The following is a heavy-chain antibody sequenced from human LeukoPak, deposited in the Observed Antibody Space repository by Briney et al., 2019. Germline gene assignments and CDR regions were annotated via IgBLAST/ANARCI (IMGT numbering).Heavy chain of an antibody. CDR2: IYTSGST. V-gene: IGHV4-61*02. CDR3: AREGKTYYYDSSGYTPPLFDP. CDR1: GGSISSGSYY. Sequence: SETLSLTCTVSGGSISSGSYYWSWIRQPAGKGLEWIGRIYTSGSTNYNPSLKSRVTISVDTSKNQFSLKLSSVTAADTAVYYCAREGKTYYYDSSGYTPPLFDPWGQGTLATVSS. J-gene: IGHJ5*02. D-gene: IGHD3-22*01.